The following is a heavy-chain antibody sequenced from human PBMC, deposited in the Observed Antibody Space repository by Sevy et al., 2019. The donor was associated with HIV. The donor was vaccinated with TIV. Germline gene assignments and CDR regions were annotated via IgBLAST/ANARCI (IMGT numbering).Heavy chain of an antibody. CDR2: ISGTAAYT. CDR1: GFSFTNYA. D-gene: IGHD1-26*01. Sequence: GGSLRLSCAASGFSFTNYAMSWVRQAPGKGLEWVSAISGTAAYTYYADSVKGRFTSSRDNSKNTMYLQMNSLRAEDTATYFCAKYSTLGPTTPDYWGQGILVTVSS. CDR3: AKYSTLGPTTPDY. V-gene: IGHV3-23*01. J-gene: IGHJ4*02.